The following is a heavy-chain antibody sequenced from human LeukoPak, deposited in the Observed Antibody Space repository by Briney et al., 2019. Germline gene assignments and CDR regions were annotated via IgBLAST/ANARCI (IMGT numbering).Heavy chain of an antibody. CDR3: ARTKEDSDRRFVY. V-gene: IGHV1-2*06. Sequence: GASVKVSCKASGYTFSGNYMHWVRQAPGQGLEWMGRMNPSTGGTNYAQKFQGRVTMTRDTSINTAYMELSSLRSDDTAVYYCARTKEDSDRRFVYWGQGTLVTVSS. CDR2: MNPSTGGT. D-gene: IGHD1-26*01. CDR1: GYTFSGNY. J-gene: IGHJ4*02.